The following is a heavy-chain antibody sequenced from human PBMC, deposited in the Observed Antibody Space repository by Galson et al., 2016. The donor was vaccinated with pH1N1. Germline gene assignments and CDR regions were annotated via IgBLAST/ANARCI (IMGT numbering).Heavy chain of an antibody. CDR1: GFTFRLHG. J-gene: IGHJ4*02. V-gene: IGHV3-23*01. D-gene: IGHD3-22*01. CDR2: ISGGGGDT. Sequence: SLRLSCASSGFTFRLHGMCWVRQAFGKGLEWVAYISGGGGDTFYAESVRGRFTISRDNAYSTVSMQMDRLTVDDTAIYYCVQEDSRGYSYFLENWGQGTRFTVSS. CDR3: VQEDSRGYSYFLEN.